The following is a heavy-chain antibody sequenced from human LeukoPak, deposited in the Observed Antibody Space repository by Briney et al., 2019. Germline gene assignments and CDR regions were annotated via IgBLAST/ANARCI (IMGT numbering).Heavy chain of an antibody. J-gene: IGHJ4*02. D-gene: IGHD3-10*01. CDR3: ARDDPTYYYGSGSYYPLVY. V-gene: IGHV6-1*01. CDR2: TYYRSKWYN. CDR1: GDSVSSNSAA. Sequence: SQTLSLTCAISGDSVSSNSAAWNWIWQSPSRGLEWLGRTYYRSKWYNDYAVSVKSRITINPDTSKNQFSLQLNSVTPEDTAVYYCARDDPTYYYGSGSYYPLVYWGQGTLVTVSS.